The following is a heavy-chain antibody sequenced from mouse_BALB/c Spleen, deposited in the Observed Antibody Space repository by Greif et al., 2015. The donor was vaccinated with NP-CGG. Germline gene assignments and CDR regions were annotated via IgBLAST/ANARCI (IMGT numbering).Heavy chain of an antibody. Sequence: EVKLMESGAELVRSGASVKLSCTASGFNIKDYYMHWVKQRPEQGLEWIGWIDPENGDTEYAPKFQGKATMTADTSSNTAYLQLSSLASEVTAVYYCNAWLGRDYFDYWGQGTTLTVSS. CDR1: GFNIKDYY. J-gene: IGHJ2*01. CDR3: NAWLGRDYFDY. CDR2: IDPENGDT. V-gene: IGHV14-4*02. D-gene: IGHD4-1*01.